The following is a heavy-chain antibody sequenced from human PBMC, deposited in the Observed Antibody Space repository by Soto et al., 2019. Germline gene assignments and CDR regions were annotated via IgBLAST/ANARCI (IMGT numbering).Heavy chain of an antibody. CDR3: ARGLPPSLLRGLAFDY. J-gene: IGHJ4*02. CDR2: IIPIFGTA. CDR1: GGTFSSYA. D-gene: IGHD2-8*01. V-gene: IGHV1-69*06. Sequence: QVQLVQSGAEVKKPGSSVKVSCKASGGTFSSYAISWVRQAPGQGLEWMGGIIPIFGTANYAQKFQGRVTITADKTTSTAYMELSSLRSEDTAVYYCARGLPPSLLRGLAFDYWGQGTLVTVSS.